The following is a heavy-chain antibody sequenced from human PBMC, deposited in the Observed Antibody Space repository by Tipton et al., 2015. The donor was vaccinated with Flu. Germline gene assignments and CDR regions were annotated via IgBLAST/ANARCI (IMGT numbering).Heavy chain of an antibody. CDR1: GYTFTSYG. J-gene: IGHJ6*02. Sequence: QVQLVQSGAEVKKPGASVKVSCKASGYTFTSYGISWVRQAPGQGLEWMGWISAYNGNTNYAQKLQGRVTMTTDTSTSTAYMELRSLRPDDTAVYYCARLRCYDFWSGYCNPTPPYYDYGMDVWGQGAPVPVSS. V-gene: IGHV1-18*01. CDR2: ISAYNGNT. CDR3: ARLRCYDFWSGYCNPTPPYYDYGMDV. D-gene: IGHD3-3*01.